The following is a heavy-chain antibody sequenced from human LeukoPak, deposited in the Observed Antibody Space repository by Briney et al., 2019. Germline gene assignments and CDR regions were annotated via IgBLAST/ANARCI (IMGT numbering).Heavy chain of an antibody. CDR2: INPNNGNT. J-gene: IGHJ3*01. CDR3: ATVGYDSSGRHRYAFDG. V-gene: IGHV1-18*01. Sequence: GAAVNVSCKASGYTFTRYVISWVRPAPGQGLEWMGWINPNNGNTKYVQKLQDRVTITTDTSTSTAYLELKSLRSDDTAVYSCATVGYDSSGRHRYAFDGWGQGTMVTVSS. CDR1: GYTFTRYV. D-gene: IGHD3-22*01.